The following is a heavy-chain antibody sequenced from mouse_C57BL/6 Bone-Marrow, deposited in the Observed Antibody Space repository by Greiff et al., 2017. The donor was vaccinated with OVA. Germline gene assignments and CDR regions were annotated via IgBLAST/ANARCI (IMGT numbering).Heavy chain of an antibody. CDR3: ARWPIYYYGSSYLYYAMDY. D-gene: IGHD1-1*01. J-gene: IGHJ4*01. Sequence: QVQLKESGPELVKPGASVKISCKASGYAFSSSWMNWVKQRPGKGLEWIGRIYPGDGDTNYNGKFKGKATLTADKSSSTAYMQLSSLTSEDSAVYFCARWPIYYYGSSYLYYAMDYWGQGTSVTVSS. CDR2: IYPGDGDT. CDR1: GYAFSSSW. V-gene: IGHV1-82*01.